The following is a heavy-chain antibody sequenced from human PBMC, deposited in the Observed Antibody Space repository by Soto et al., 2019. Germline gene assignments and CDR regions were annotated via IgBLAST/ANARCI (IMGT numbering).Heavy chain of an antibody. V-gene: IGHV3-33*01. CDR2: IWYDGSNK. D-gene: IGHD2-15*01. Sequence: GGSLRLSCAASGFTFSSYGMHWVRQAPGKGLEWVAVIWYDGSNKYYADSVKGRFTISRDNSKNTLYLQMNSLRAEDTAVYYCARDRWRYCSGGSCYNPYYYYYGRDVWGQGTTVTVSS. CDR3: ARDRWRYCSGGSCYNPYYYYYGRDV. CDR1: GFTFSSYG. J-gene: IGHJ6*02.